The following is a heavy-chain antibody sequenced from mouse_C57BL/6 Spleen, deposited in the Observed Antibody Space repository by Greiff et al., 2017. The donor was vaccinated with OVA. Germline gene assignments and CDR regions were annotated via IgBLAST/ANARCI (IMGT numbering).Heavy chain of an antibody. D-gene: IGHD2-3*01. CDR2: IYPGDGDT. CDR1: GYAFSSYW. J-gene: IGHJ2*01. CDR3: ASSNDGYYVDFDY. Sequence: QVQLQQSGAELVKPGASVKISCKASGYAFSSYWMNWVKQRPGKGLEWIGQIYPGDGDTNYNGKFKGKATLTADKSSSTAYMQLSSLTSEDSAVYFCASSNDGYYVDFDYWGQGTTLTVSS. V-gene: IGHV1-80*01.